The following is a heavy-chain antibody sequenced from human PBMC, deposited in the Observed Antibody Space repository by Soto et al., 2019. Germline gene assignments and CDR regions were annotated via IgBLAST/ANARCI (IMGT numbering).Heavy chain of an antibody. J-gene: IGHJ4*02. Sequence: PSETLSLTCTVSGGSISGYYWSWILQRPGKGLEWIGYIYYSGSTIYNPSLKSRVTISVDTSKNQFSLKLSSVTAAGTAVYYCASARYDSSVYYYFDYWAQGTLVTVSS. CDR1: GGSISGYY. CDR2: IYYSGST. CDR3: ASARYDSSVYYYFDY. D-gene: IGHD3-22*01. V-gene: IGHV4-59*01.